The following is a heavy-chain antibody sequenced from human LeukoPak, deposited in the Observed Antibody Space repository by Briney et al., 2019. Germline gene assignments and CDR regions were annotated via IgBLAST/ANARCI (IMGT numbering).Heavy chain of an antibody. CDR1: GYTFTSYD. CDR2: MDPNSGNT. J-gene: IGHJ4*02. CDR3: ARGVVAATESLDY. D-gene: IGHD2-15*01. Sequence: ASVKVSCKASGYTFTSYDINWVRQATGQGLEWMGWMDPNSGNTGYAQKFQGRVTMTRNTSISTAYMELSSLRSEDTAVYYCARGVVAATESLDYWGQGTLVTVSS. V-gene: IGHV1-8*01.